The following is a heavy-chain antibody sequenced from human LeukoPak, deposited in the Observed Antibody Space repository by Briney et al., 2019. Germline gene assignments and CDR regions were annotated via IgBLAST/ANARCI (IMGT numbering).Heavy chain of an antibody. D-gene: IGHD1-26*01. Sequence: GGSLRLSCAASGFTFSSYAMHWVRQAPGKGLEWVAVISYDGSNKYYADSVKGRFTISRDNSKNTLYLQMNSLRAEDTAVYYCARDSEEFVLRATLDYWGQGTLVTVSS. CDR1: GFTFSSYA. V-gene: IGHV3-30-3*01. J-gene: IGHJ4*02. CDR3: ARDSEEFVLRATLDY. CDR2: ISYDGSNK.